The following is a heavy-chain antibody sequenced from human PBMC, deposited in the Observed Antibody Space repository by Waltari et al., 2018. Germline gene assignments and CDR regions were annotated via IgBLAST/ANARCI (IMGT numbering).Heavy chain of an antibody. CDR1: SSAFNNDL. V-gene: IGHV3-30-3*01. Sequence: LVESGGDVVQSGRSLRLSCASSSSAFNNDLMHWVRQAPGKGLEWVSAMSYDGYSRYYADSVKGRFTISRDDSLKTVYLQLDSLRVEDTAVYYCAREGYTSGRAGNFDYWGQGTLVTVSS. D-gene: IGHD2-15*01. J-gene: IGHJ4*02. CDR3: AREGYTSGRAGNFDY. CDR2: MSYDGYSR.